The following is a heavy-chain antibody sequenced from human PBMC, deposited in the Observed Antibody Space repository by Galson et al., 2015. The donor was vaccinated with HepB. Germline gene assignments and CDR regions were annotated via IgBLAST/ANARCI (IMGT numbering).Heavy chain of an antibody. V-gene: IGHV3-30*04. Sequence: LRLSCAASGFTFRNHAMHWVRQAPGKGLQWVAVISYDGNNKYFADSVKGRVTISRDNSKNTLYLQMNSLRVEDTATYYCVREWWERQLDRWGQGTLVTVSS. J-gene: IGHJ5*02. CDR1: GFTFRNHA. CDR3: VREWWERQLDR. D-gene: IGHD1-26*01. CDR2: ISYDGNNK.